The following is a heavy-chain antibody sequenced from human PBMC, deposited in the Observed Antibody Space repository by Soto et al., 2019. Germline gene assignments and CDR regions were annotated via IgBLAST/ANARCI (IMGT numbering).Heavy chain of an antibody. V-gene: IGHV3-23*01. CDR3: AKTYCSSTSCSHLMWTDI. D-gene: IGHD2-2*01. CDR2: IXGSGGGT. J-gene: IGHJ3*02. Sequence: GGSLRLSXXASXXXXSXXXXXXXXQAPGKGLEWVSXIXGSGGGTDYADSVKGRFTISRDNSKNTLYLQMNSLRAEDTAVYYCAKTYCSSTSCSHLMWTDIWGQGTMVTVSS. CDR1: XXXXSXXX.